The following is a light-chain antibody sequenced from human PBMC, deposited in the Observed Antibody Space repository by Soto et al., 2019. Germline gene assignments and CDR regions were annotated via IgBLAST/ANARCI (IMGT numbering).Light chain of an antibody. CDR1: SSNIGAGYD. J-gene: IGLJ3*02. CDR3: QSYDNSLSGLV. Sequence: QSVLTQPPSVSGAPGQRVTISCTGSSSNIGAGYDVQWYQQLPGTAPRLLIHANSNRPSGVPDRLSGSKSGTSGSLAITGLQAEDEGDYYCQSYDNSLSGLVVGGGTKLTAL. V-gene: IGLV1-40*01. CDR2: ANS.